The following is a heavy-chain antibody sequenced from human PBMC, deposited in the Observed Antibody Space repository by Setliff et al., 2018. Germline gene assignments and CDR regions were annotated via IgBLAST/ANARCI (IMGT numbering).Heavy chain of an antibody. Sequence: GGSLRLSCAASGLTFNSYAMSWVRQAPGKGLEWVSSVSVSGDNTYYTDPVKGRFTTSRDNSKNTLSLQMSSLRTEDTAIYFCAGQGPIFGSGLIPGFDQWGQGTMVTV. J-gene: IGHJ4*02. CDR3: AGQGPIFGSGLIPGFDQ. D-gene: IGHD3-3*01. V-gene: IGHV3-23*01. CDR1: GLTFNSYA. CDR2: VSVSGDNT.